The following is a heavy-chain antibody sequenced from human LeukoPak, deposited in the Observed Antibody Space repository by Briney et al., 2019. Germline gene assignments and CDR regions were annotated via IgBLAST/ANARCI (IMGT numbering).Heavy chain of an antibody. CDR1: GGTFSSYA. CDR3: ARDLYGSGILYY. J-gene: IGHJ4*02. D-gene: IGHD3-10*01. CDR2: IIPILGIA. Sequence: SVKVSCKASGGTFSSYAISWVRQAPGQGLEWMGRIIPILGIANYAQKFQGRVTITADKSTSTAYMELSSLRSEDTAVYYCARDLYGSGILYYWGQGTLVTVSS. V-gene: IGHV1-69*04.